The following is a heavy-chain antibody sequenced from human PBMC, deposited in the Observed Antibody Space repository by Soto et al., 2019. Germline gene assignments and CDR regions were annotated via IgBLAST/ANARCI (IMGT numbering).Heavy chain of an antibody. J-gene: IGHJ4*02. CDR1: GASFSGYY. V-gene: IGHV4-34*01. Sequence: PSETLSLTCSVYGASFSGYYWSWIRQSPGKGLEWIGEIHHSGSTHYNPSLKSRLTFSIDESQSQFYMMLTSVTAADTALYFCARGHSTSGYDSWGPGSLVTVSS. CDR3: ARGHSTSGYDS. D-gene: IGHD6-6*01. CDR2: IHHSGST.